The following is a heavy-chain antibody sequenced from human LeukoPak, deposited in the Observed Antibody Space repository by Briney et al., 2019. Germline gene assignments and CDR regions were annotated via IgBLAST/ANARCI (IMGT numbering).Heavy chain of an antibody. J-gene: IGHJ3*01. CDR1: GFTFATYA. D-gene: IGHD4-17*01. Sequence: GGSLRVSCVASGFTFATYAMTWVRLTPGKGLEWVASIGGSGTYANYADSVRGRFAISRDNSKDTLYLQLNSLRAEDTAVYYCGRDPNGDYVGAFEFWGQGTLVSVSS. V-gene: IGHV3-23*01. CDR2: IGGSGTYA. CDR3: GRDPNGDYVGAFEF.